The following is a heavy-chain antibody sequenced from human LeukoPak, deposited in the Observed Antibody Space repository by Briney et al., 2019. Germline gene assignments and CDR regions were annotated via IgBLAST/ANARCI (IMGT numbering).Heavy chain of an antibody. D-gene: IGHD3-3*01. J-gene: IGHJ6*03. Sequence: PSETLSLTCAVCGYSISSGYYWGWIRQPPGKGLEWIGSIYHSGSTYYNPSLKSRVTISVDTSKNQFSLKLSSVTAADTAVYYCAGYYDFWSGPLSNYYYYMDVWGKGTTVTVSS. V-gene: IGHV4-38-2*01. CDR3: AGYYDFWSGPLSNYYYYMDV. CDR1: GYSISSGYY. CDR2: IYHSGST.